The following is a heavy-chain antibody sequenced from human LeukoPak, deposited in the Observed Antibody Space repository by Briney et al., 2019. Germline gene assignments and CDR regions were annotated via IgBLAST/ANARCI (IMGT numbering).Heavy chain of an antibody. CDR3: AKAPGHILTGYLSFDY. CDR2: ISWNRGSI. Sequence: PGGSLRLSCAASGFTFDDYAMHWVRQAPGKGLEWVSGISWNRGSIGYADSVKGRFTISRDNAKNSLYLQMNSLRAEDTALYYCAKAPGHILTGYLSFDYWGQGTLVTVSS. V-gene: IGHV3-9*01. J-gene: IGHJ4*02. D-gene: IGHD3-9*01. CDR1: GFTFDDYA.